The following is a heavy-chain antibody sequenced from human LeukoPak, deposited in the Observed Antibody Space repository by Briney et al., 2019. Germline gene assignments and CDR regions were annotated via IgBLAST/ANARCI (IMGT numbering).Heavy chain of an antibody. CDR3: ARDASRSMDV. CDR2: ISSSSTI. CDR1: GFTFSSYN. V-gene: IGHV3-48*01. Sequence: GGSLRLSCAASGFTFSSYNMNWVRQAPGKGLEWVSYISSSSTIYYADSVKGRFTISRDNAKNSLYLQMNSLRAEDTAVYYCARDASRSMDVWGKGTTVTVSS. J-gene: IGHJ6*03.